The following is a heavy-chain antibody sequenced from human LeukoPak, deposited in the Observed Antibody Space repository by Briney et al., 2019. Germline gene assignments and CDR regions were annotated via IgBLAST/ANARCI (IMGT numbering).Heavy chain of an antibody. Sequence: GGSLRLSCAASGFTVSSNYMSWVRQAPWKGLEWVSVIYSGGSTFYADSVKGRFTISRDNSKNTLYLQMNSLRAEDTAVYYCARVQGLWFGELSFDYWGQGTLVTVSS. V-gene: IGHV3-53*01. CDR3: ARVQGLWFGELSFDY. CDR2: IYSGGST. D-gene: IGHD3-10*01. CDR1: GFTVSSNY. J-gene: IGHJ4*02.